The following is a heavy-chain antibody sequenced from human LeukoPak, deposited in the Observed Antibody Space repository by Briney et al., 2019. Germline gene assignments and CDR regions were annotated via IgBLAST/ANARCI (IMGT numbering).Heavy chain of an antibody. CDR3: ANFVGYSGYDNFDY. CDR2: IIPIFGTA. V-gene: IGHV1-69*05. Sequence: SVKVSCKASGGAFSSYAISWVRQAPGQGLEWMGRIIPIFGTANYAQKFQGRVTITTDEPTSTAYMELSSLRSEDTAVYYCANFVGYSGYDNFDYWGQGTLVTVSS. D-gene: IGHD5-12*01. J-gene: IGHJ4*02. CDR1: GGAFSSYA.